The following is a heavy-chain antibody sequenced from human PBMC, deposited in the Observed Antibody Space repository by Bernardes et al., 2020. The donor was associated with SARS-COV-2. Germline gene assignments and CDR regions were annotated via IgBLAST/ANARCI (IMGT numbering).Heavy chain of an antibody. CDR1: GGSFSSYY. CDR3: ARIKSEVTARLGWFDP. J-gene: IGHJ5*02. D-gene: IGHD2-21*02. Sequence: SETLSLTCTVYGGSFSSYYWTWIRQPPGKGLEWIGEINHSGSTNYNPSLKSRVTISVDTSKNQFSLKLNSVTAADTAVYYCARIKSEVTARLGWFDPWGQGTLVTVSS. CDR2: INHSGST. V-gene: IGHV4-34*01.